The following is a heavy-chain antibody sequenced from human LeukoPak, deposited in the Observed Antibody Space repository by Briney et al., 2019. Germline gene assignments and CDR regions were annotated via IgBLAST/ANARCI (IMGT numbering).Heavy chain of an antibody. CDR3: ARDLDSSSFSDY. V-gene: IGHV1-46*01. J-gene: IGHJ4*02. Sequence: GASVKVSCKASGYTFTSYYMHWVRQAPGQGLEWMGIINPSGGSTSYAQKFQGRVTITADKSTSTAYMELSSLRSEDTAVYYCARDLDSSSFSDYWGQGTLVTVSS. D-gene: IGHD6-6*01. CDR2: INPSGGST. CDR1: GYTFTSYY.